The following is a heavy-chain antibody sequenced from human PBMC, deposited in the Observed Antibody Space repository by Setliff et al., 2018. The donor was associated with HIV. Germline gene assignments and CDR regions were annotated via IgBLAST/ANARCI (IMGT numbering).Heavy chain of an antibody. CDR3: ASGRVRQSRKFGGVIVLPPFDY. J-gene: IGHJ4*02. CDR2: IHHSGST. CDR1: GASISSGGFY. Sequence: SETLSLTCNVSGASISSGGFYWSWIRQHPGKALEWIGYIHHSGSTFYNPSLKSRLIMSVDTSKSQFSLRLSSVTAADTAVYYCASGRVRQSRKFGGVIVLPPFDYWGQGTLVTVSS. D-gene: IGHD3-16*02. V-gene: IGHV4-31*03.